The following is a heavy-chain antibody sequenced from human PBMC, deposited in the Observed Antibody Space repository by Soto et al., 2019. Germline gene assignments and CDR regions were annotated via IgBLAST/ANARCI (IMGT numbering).Heavy chain of an antibody. CDR2: INPNSGGT. D-gene: IGHD3-22*01. V-gene: IGHV1-2*04. J-gene: IGHJ4*02. Sequence: ASVKVSCKASGYTFTGYYMHWVRQAPGQGLEWMGWINPNSGGTNYAQKFQGWVTMTRDTSISTAYMELSRLRSDDTAVYYCARLGRGGDYYDSRGFDYWGQGTLVTVSS. CDR1: GYTFTGYY. CDR3: ARLGRGGDYYDSRGFDY.